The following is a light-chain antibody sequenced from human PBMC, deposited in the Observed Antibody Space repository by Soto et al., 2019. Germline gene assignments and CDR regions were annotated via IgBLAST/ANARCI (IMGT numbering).Light chain of an antibody. Sequence: DIQMTQSPSILSASVGDRVTITCRASQSISSWLAWYQQKPGKAPNLLIYKASHLENGVPSRFSGSGSGTDFTLTISSLQPEDVAAYYCQKYNSAPLTFGGGTKVDIK. V-gene: IGKV1-5*03. J-gene: IGKJ4*01. CDR1: QSISSW. CDR2: KAS. CDR3: QKYNSAPLT.